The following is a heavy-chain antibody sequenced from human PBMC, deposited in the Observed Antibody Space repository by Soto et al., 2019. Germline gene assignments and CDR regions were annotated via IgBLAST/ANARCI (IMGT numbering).Heavy chain of an antibody. CDR2: IYYSGST. V-gene: IGHV4-39*01. CDR1: GGSISSSSYY. D-gene: IGHD3-10*01. J-gene: IGHJ4*02. Sequence: QLQLQESGPGLVKPSETLSLTCTVSGGSISSSSYYWGWIRQPPGKGLEWIGSIYYSGSTCYNPSLKSRVTISVDTSKNQFSLKLSSVTAADTAVYYCATTPDIYLQSSGETDYWGQGTLVTVSS. CDR3: ATTPDIYLQSSGETDY.